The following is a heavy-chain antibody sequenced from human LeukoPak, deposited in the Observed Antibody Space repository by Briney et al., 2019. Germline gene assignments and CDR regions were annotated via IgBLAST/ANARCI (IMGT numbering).Heavy chain of an antibody. Sequence: SVKVSCKASGGTVSSYAISWVRQDPGQGLEWMGGIIPIFGTANYAQKFQGRVTIIADESTSTAYMELSSLRSEDTAVYYCARVSIAARSPYYYGMDVWGQGTTVTVSS. V-gene: IGHV1-69*13. J-gene: IGHJ6*02. CDR3: ARVSIAARSPYYYGMDV. CDR1: GGTVSSYA. D-gene: IGHD6-6*01. CDR2: IIPIFGTA.